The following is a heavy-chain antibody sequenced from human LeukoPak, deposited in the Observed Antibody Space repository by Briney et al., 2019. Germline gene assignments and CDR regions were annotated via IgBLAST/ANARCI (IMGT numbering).Heavy chain of an antibody. J-gene: IGHJ6*02. Sequence: ASMKVSCKASGYTFTSYGISWVRQAPGQGLEWMGWISAYNGNTNYAQKLQGRVTMTTDTSTSTAYMELRSLRSDDTAVYYCSRWIVVVPAATLKGNYYGMDVWGQGTTVTVSS. CDR3: SRWIVVVPAATLKGNYYGMDV. V-gene: IGHV1-18*01. CDR2: ISAYNGNT. D-gene: IGHD2-2*01. CDR1: GYTFTSYG.